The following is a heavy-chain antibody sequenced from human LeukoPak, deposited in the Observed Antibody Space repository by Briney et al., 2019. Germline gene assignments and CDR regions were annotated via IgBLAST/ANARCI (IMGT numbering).Heavy chain of an antibody. D-gene: IGHD4-23*01. CDR3: ARTTVVTPSAFDI. Sequence: GGSLRLSCAASGFTFSSYGMHWVRQAPGKALEWVAVIWYDRSNKYYADSVKGRFTISRDNSKNTLYLQMNSLRAEDTAVYYCARTTVVTPSAFDIWGQGTMVTVSS. CDR1: GFTFSSYG. V-gene: IGHV3-33*01. J-gene: IGHJ3*02. CDR2: IWYDRSNK.